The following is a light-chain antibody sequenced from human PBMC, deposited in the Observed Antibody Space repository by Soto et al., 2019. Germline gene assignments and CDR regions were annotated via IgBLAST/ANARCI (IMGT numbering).Light chain of an antibody. CDR2: GAS. V-gene: IGKV3-20*01. Sequence: EIVLTQSPGTLSLSPGERATLSCRASHSVSSSYLAWYQQKPGQAPRLLIYGASSRATGIPDRFSGSGSGTDFILTISRLEPEDFAVYLCQQYGSSPPYTFGQGTKLEIK. J-gene: IGKJ2*01. CDR1: HSVSSSY. CDR3: QQYGSSPPYT.